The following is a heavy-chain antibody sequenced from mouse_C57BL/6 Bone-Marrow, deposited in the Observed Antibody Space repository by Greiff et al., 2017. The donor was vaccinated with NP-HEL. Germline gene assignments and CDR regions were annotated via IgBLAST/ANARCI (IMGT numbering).Heavy chain of an antibody. CDR1: GYTFTSYG. CDR2: IYPRSGNT. J-gene: IGHJ4*01. D-gene: IGHD2-3*01. V-gene: IGHV1-81*01. Sequence: QVQLQQSGAELARPGASVKLSCKASGYTFTSYGISWVKQRPGQGLEWIGEIYPRSGNTYYNEKFKGKATLTADKSSSTAYMGLRSLTSEDAAVYVCARWGYYPYYYAMDYWGQGTSVTVSS. CDR3: ARWGYYPYYYAMDY.